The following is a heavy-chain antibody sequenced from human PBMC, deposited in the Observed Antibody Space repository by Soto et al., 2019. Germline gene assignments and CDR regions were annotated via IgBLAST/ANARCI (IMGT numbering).Heavy chain of an antibody. CDR3: ARGSSGSYDNWSDP. J-gene: IGHJ5*02. Sequence: PGGSLRLSCAASGFTFSDYYMSWIRQAPGKGLGWVSYISSSGSTIYYADSVKGRFTISRDNAKNSLYLQMNSLRAEDTAVYYCARGSSGSYDNWSDPWGQGTLVTVSS. CDR2: ISSSGSTI. V-gene: IGHV3-11*01. D-gene: IGHD1-26*01. CDR1: GFTFSDYY.